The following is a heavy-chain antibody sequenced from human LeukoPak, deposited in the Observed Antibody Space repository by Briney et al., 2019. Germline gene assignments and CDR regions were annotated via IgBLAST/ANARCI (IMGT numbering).Heavy chain of an antibody. J-gene: IGHJ4*02. D-gene: IGHD2-2*01. V-gene: IGHV1-69*04. CDR1: GGTFSSYA. CDR3: AREEYQLPTVH. Sequence: GASVKVSCKASGGTFSSYAISWVRQAPGQGLEWMGRIIPILGIANYAQKLQGRVTMTTDTSTSTAYMELRSLRSDDTAVYYCAREEYQLPTVHWGQGTLVTVSS. CDR2: IIPILGIA.